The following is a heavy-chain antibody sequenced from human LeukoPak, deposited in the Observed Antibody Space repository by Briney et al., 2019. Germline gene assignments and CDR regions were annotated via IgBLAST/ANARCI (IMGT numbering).Heavy chain of an antibody. Sequence: GGSVKLSCSVSGINLNFYFMDWVRQAPGQGLELISYIGSGGSAYYADSVLGRFTVSRDNAKNSVYLQMNSLTVDDTAVYYCARDPVEGGLDFWGQGVLVTVSS. CDR2: IGSGGSA. CDR3: ARDPVEGGLDF. V-gene: IGHV3-69-1*01. J-gene: IGHJ4*02. CDR1: GINLNFYF. D-gene: IGHD3-3*01.